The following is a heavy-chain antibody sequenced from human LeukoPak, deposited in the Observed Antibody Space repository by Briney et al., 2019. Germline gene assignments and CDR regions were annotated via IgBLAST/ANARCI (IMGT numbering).Heavy chain of an antibody. Sequence: PSETLSLTCTVSGGSISSYYWSWIRQPAGKGLEWIGRIYTSGSTNYNPSLKSRVTMSVDTSKNQFSLKLSSVTAADTVVYYCALTGSYYGSGSYRRDYWGQGTLVTVSS. J-gene: IGHJ4*02. V-gene: IGHV4-4*07. CDR2: IYTSGST. CDR1: GGSISSYY. CDR3: ALTGSYYGSGSYRRDY. D-gene: IGHD3-10*01.